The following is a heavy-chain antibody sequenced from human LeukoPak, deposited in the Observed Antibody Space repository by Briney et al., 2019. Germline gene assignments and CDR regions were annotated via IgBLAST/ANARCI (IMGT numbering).Heavy chain of an antibody. CDR1: GGTFSSYA. D-gene: IGHD2-8*01. CDR2: IIPIFGTA. V-gene: IGHV1-69*13. CDR3: ASRYCPNDVCSLEYFQH. Sequence: SVKVSCKASGGTFSSYAISWVRQAPGQGLEWMGGIIPIFGTANYAQKFQGRVTITADESTSTAYMELSSLRSEDTAVYYCASRYCPNDVCSLEYFQHWGQGTLVTVSS. J-gene: IGHJ1*01.